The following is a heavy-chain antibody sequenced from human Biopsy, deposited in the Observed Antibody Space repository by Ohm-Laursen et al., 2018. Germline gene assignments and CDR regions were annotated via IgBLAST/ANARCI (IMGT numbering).Heavy chain of an antibody. V-gene: IGHV1-69*06. CDR3: ATKLAGYFHH. Sequence: SVNASCKAPGGTFRNYGGNWVRQAPGQGLEWLGGIIPILGTGNYAQKFQDRVTVAADTTTSTATMELRSLRSDDTAVYYCATKLAGYFHHWGQGTLVIVSS. J-gene: IGHJ1*01. CDR1: GGTFRNYG. CDR2: IIPILGTG.